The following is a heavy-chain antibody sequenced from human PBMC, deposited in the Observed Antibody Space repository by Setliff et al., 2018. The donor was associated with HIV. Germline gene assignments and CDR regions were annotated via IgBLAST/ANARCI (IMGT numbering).Heavy chain of an antibody. CDR2: IDIDGSDT. D-gene: IGHD3-10*02. CDR1: GFTFSDYW. Sequence: GGSLRLSCAASGFTFSDYWMHWVRQAPGKGLVWVSRIDIDGSDTIYADSVKGRFTISRDNSKNTLYLQMNSLGAEDTAVYYCARVFGPFGSWGQGTLVTVSS. J-gene: IGHJ4*02. CDR3: ARVFGPFGS. V-gene: IGHV3-74*01.